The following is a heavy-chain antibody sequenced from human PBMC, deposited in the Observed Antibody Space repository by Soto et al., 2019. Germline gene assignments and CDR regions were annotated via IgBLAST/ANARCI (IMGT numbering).Heavy chain of an antibody. D-gene: IGHD6-13*01. J-gene: IGHJ4*02. CDR3: ACIAAAGTLFDY. Sequence: QVQLVESGGGVVQPGRSLRLSCAASGFTFSSYGMHWVRQAPGKGLEWVAVISYDGSNKYYADSVKGRFTISRDNSKNTLYLQMNSLRAEDTAVYYCACIAAAGTLFDYWGQGTLVTVSS. V-gene: IGHV3-30*03. CDR1: GFTFSSYG. CDR2: ISYDGSNK.